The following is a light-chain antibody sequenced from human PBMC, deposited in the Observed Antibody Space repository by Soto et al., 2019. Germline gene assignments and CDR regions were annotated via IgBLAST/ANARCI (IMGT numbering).Light chain of an antibody. CDR2: AAS. CDR1: QNIGVY. CDR3: QQTYSSHPWT. V-gene: IGKV1-39*01. J-gene: IGKJ1*01. Sequence: DIQMTQSPSSLSASVGDRVTITCRASQNIGVYLNWYQQKPGKGPKLLVYAASTLQSGIPSRFSGSGSGTDYSLTISGLQPEDFATYYCQQTYSSHPWTFGQGTKVEIK.